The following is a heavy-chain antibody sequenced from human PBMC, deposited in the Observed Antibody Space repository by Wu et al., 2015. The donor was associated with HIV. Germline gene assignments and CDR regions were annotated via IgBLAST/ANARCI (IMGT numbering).Heavy chain of an antibody. CDR2: INPNTGDT. CDR3: ARGEGGRDFLRSPNKYYYYYMDV. CDR1: GYTFTAYY. V-gene: IGHV1-2*02. J-gene: IGHJ6*03. Sequence: QVQLVQSGAEVKRPGASVKVSCKASGYTFTAYYIHWVRQAPGQGLEWMGWINPNTGDTNYAQNFQGRVTLTRDTSISTAYMDLSRLGSADTAVYYCARGEGGRDFLRSPNKYYYYYMDVWGKGTTVTVSS. D-gene: IGHD3/OR15-3a*01.